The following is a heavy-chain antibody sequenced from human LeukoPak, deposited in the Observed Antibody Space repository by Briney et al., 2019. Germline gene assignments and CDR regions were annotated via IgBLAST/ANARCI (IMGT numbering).Heavy chain of an antibody. J-gene: IGHJ5*02. D-gene: IGHD1-1*01. V-gene: IGHV3-7*01. Sequence: GGSLRLSCAASEFTCAIYWMSWVRQSPGKGLEWVANIKQDGSEKYYADSVKGRFTISRDNAKNSLYLQMNSLRAEDSAVYYCASQLERRQGWFDPWGQGTLVTVSS. CDR3: ASQLERRQGWFDP. CDR2: IKQDGSEK. CDR1: EFTCAIYW.